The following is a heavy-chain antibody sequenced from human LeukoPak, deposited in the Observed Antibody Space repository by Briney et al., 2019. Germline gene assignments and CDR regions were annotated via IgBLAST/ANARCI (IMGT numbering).Heavy chain of an antibody. V-gene: IGHV3-7*01. CDR2: INQDGSGK. Sequence: PGGSLRLSCAASGFSIGTYWMTWARQAPGKGLEWVANINQDGSGKSYVDSVKGRFTISRDNAKNSLYLQMDSLRAEDTAVYYCVRGASSSWYYYYMVVWGKGTTVTVSS. CDR1: GFSIGTYW. CDR3: VRGASSSWYYYYMVV. D-gene: IGHD6-13*01. J-gene: IGHJ6*03.